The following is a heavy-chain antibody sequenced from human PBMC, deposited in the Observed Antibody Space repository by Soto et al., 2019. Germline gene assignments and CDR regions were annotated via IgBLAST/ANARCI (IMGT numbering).Heavy chain of an antibody. CDR1: GGSISSYY. CDR2: MYNTGST. V-gene: IGHV4-59*01. Sequence: PSETLALTCTVSGGSISSYYWRWIRQPPGKGLEWIGYMYNTGSTVYNPSLKSRVTISVDTSKNQFYLKVNSVTAADTAVYYCARDLWGYCGTDCYPLDVWGQGTTVTVS. CDR3: ARDLWGYCGTDCYPLDV. D-gene: IGHD2-21*02. J-gene: IGHJ6*02.